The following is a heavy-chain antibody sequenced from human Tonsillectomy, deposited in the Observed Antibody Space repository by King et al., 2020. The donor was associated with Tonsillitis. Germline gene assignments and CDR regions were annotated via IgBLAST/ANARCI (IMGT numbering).Heavy chain of an antibody. CDR3: ARAYCSSTICYGYFDY. D-gene: IGHD2-2*01. Sequence: VQLVESGGGVVQPGRSLRLSCAASGFTFSSYGMHWVRQAPGKGLEGVAVIWYDGSNKYYADSVKGRFTISRDNSKNTLYLQMNSLRAEDTAVYYCARAYCSSTICYGYFDYWGQGTLVTVSS. CDR1: GFTFSSYG. V-gene: IGHV3-33*01. J-gene: IGHJ4*02. CDR2: IWYDGSNK.